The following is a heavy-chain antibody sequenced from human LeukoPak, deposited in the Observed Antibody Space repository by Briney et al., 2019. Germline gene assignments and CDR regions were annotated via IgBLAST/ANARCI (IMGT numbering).Heavy chain of an antibody. CDR1: GFTFSNAW. Sequence: GGSLRLSCAASGFTFSNAWMSWVRQAPGKGLEWVGRIKSKTDGGTTDYAAPVKGRFTISRDDSKNALDLQMNSLKTEDTPVYYVTKGTAVAFDYWGQGTLVTASS. CDR2: IKSKTDGGTT. V-gene: IGHV3-15*01. J-gene: IGHJ4*02. D-gene: IGHD6-19*01. CDR3: TKGTAVAFDY.